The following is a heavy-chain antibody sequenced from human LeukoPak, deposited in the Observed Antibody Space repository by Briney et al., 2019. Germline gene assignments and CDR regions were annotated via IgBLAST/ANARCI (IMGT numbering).Heavy chain of an antibody. V-gene: IGHV4-59*11. CDR3: ARAWSYGSFDI. CDR1: GGSISSHY. Sequence: KPSETLSLTCTASGGSISSHYWSWIRQPPGKGLEWIGYISYSGSTNYNPSLKSRVTISVDTSKNQFSLKLSSVTAADTAVYYCARAWSYGSFDIWGQGTLVTVSS. CDR2: ISYSGST. J-gene: IGHJ3*02. D-gene: IGHD1-26*01.